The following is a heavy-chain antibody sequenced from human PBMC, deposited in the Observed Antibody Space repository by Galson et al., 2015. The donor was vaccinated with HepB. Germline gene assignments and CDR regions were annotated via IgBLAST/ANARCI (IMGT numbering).Heavy chain of an antibody. CDR1: GFTFSSYA. D-gene: IGHD3-22*01. CDR2: ISYDGSNK. CDR3: ARAPRITMIVKELGDAFDI. V-gene: IGHV3-30*04. Sequence: SLRLSCAASGFTFSSYAMHWVRQAPGKGLEWVAVISYDGSNKYYADSVKGRFTISRDNSKNTLYLQMNSLRAEDTAVYYCARAPRITMIVKELGDAFDIWGQGTMVTVSS. J-gene: IGHJ3*02.